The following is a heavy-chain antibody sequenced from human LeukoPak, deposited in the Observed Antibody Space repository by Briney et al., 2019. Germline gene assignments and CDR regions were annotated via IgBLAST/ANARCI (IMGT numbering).Heavy chain of an antibody. D-gene: IGHD1-26*01. Sequence: SETLSLTCTVSGDSISSNYWSWIRQPPGKGLEWIGYIYNSGSTNYNPSLKSRVTISVDTSKNQFSLKLNSVTAADTAVYYCARQGGSFAFDIWGQGTMVTVSS. CDR3: ARQGGSFAFDI. CDR2: IYNSGST. V-gene: IGHV4-59*08. CDR1: GDSISSNY. J-gene: IGHJ3*02.